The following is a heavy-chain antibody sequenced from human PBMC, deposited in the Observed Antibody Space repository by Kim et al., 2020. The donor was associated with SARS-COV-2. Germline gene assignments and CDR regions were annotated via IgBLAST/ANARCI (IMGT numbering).Heavy chain of an antibody. CDR3: AKGNGLQQQLVVWGGAFDI. Sequence: GASLRLSCAASGFTFSSYAMSWVRQAPGKGLEWVSAISGSGGSTYYADSVKGRFTISRDNSKNTLYLQMNSLRAEDTAVYYCAKGNGLQQQLVVWGGAFDIWGQGTMVTVSS. D-gene: IGHD6-13*01. CDR1: GFTFSSYA. V-gene: IGHV3-23*01. CDR2: ISGSGGST. J-gene: IGHJ3*02.